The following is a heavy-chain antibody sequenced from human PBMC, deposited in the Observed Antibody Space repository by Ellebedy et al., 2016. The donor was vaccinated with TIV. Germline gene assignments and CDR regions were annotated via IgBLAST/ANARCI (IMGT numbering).Heavy chain of an antibody. CDR1: GFTFGTYA. Sequence: PGGSLRLSCAASGFTFGTYAMTWVRQAPGKGLEWVSSISVSSGKPYYTDSAKGRFTISRDNSKNTLYLQMNSLKAEDTAAYYCAKSVDGYTVGAFDIWGQGTMVTVSS. D-gene: IGHD5-24*01. CDR3: AKSVDGYTVGAFDI. J-gene: IGHJ3*02. CDR2: ISVSSGKP. V-gene: IGHV3-23*01.